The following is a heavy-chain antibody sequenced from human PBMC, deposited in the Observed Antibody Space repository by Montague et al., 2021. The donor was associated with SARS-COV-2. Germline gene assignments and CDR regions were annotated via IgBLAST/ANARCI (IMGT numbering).Heavy chain of an antibody. Sequence: SLRLSCAASGLTVSSYGGDGRQSTRGKWSEGSTANDGMGEGKYYADSVKGRFTISRDNSKNTLYLQMNSLRGEDTAVYYCARDQNYGMDVWGQGTTVIVSS. CDR3: ARDQNYGMDV. V-gene: IGHV3-23*01. CDR1: GLTVSSYG. J-gene: IGHJ6*02. CDR2: NDGMGEGK.